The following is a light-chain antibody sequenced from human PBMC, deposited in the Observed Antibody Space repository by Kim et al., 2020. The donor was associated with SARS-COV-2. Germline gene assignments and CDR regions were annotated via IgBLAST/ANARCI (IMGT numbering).Light chain of an antibody. J-gene: IGLJ2*01. CDR1: VLAKKY. CDR2: KDS. V-gene: IGLV3-27*01. Sequence: SVSPGQTARMTCSGDVLAKKYARWFQQKPGQAPVLVICKDSERPSGIPERFSGSSSGTTVTLTISGAQVEDEADYYCYSAADNNGVFGGGTQLTVL. CDR3: YSAADNNGV.